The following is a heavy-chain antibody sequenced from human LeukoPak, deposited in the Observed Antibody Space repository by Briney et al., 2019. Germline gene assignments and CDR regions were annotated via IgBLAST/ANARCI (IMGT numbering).Heavy chain of an antibody. CDR2: INHSGST. V-gene: IGHV4-34*01. CDR3: ARLQPYYDILTGYSTYYMDV. Sequence: PSETLSLTCAVYGGSFSGYYWSWIRQPPGKGLEWIGEINHSGSTNYNPSLKSRVTISVDTSKNQFSLKLSSVTAADTAVYYCARLQPYYDILTGYSTYYMDVWGKGTTVTVSS. D-gene: IGHD3-9*01. CDR1: GGSFSGYY. J-gene: IGHJ6*03.